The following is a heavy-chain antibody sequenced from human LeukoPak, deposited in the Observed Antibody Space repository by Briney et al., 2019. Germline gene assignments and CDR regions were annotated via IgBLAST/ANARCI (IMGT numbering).Heavy chain of an antibody. CDR2: INRDGRST. Sequence: GGSLRLSCAASGFTFSSDWMHWVRQAPGKGLVWVSRINRDGRSTTYADSVKGRFTISRDNAKNTLYLQMNSLRAEDTAVYYCAKDTRDAYYGSGSYQDYWGQGTLVTVSS. J-gene: IGHJ4*02. CDR3: AKDTRDAYYGSGSYQDY. D-gene: IGHD3-10*01. CDR1: GFTFSSDW. V-gene: IGHV3-74*01.